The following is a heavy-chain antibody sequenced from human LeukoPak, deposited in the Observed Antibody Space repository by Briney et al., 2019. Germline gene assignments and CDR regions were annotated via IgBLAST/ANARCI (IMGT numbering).Heavy chain of an antibody. Sequence: PGGSLRLSCADSGFTFSGYWMNWVRQAPGKGLEWVAVIWYDGSNKYYADSVKGRFTISRDNSKNTLYLQMNSLRAEDTAVYYCAREGYCSSTSCSPISYYYGMDVWGQGTTVTVSS. D-gene: IGHD2-2*01. J-gene: IGHJ6*02. CDR1: GFTFSGYW. V-gene: IGHV3-33*08. CDR2: IWYDGSNK. CDR3: AREGYCSSTSCSPISYYYGMDV.